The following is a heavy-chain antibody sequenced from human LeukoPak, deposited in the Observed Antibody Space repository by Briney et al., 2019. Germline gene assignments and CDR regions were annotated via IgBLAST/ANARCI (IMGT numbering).Heavy chain of an antibody. V-gene: IGHV3-21*01. Sequence: GGSLRLSCAASGFTFSSYSMNWVRQARGKGLEWVSSISSSSSYIYYADSVKGRFTISRDNAKNSLYLQMNSLRAEDTAVYYCARDVTGDNDYWGQGTLVTVSS. CDR3: ARDVTGDNDY. CDR1: GFTFSSYS. CDR2: ISSSSSYI. D-gene: IGHD7-27*01. J-gene: IGHJ4*02.